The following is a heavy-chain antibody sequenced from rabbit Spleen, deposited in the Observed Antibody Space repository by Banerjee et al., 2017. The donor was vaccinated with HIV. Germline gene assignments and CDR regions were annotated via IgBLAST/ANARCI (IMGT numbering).Heavy chain of an antibody. CDR3: ARDLDGVIGWNFGW. Sequence: QSLEESGGGLVQPEGSLTLTCTASGFSFSSRYYMCWVRQAPGKGLEWIGCIGSGATGNTYYASWAKGRFTISTSTSLNTVTLQLNSLTAADTATYFCARDLDGVIGWNFGWWGPGTLVTVS. CDR2: IGSGATGNT. CDR1: GFSFSSRYY. D-gene: IGHD1-1*01. V-gene: IGHV1S40*01. J-gene: IGHJ4*01.